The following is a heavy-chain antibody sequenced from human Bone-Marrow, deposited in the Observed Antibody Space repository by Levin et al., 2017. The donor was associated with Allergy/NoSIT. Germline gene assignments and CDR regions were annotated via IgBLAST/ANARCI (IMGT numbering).Heavy chain of an antibody. CDR2: ISWNSGSI. CDR1: GFTFDDYA. J-gene: IGHJ6*02. D-gene: IGHD1-26*01. V-gene: IGHV3-9*01. CDR3: AKEPLGSGATNHYYGMDV. Sequence: GGSLRLSCAASGFTFDDYAMHWVRQAPGKGLEWVSGISWNSGSIGYADSVKGRFTISRDNAKNSLYLQMNSLRAEDTALYYCAKEPLGSGATNHYYGMDVWGQGTTVTVSS.